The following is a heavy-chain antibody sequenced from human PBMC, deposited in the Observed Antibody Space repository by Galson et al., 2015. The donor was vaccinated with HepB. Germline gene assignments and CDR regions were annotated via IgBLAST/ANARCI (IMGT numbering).Heavy chain of an antibody. CDR2: IFPGDSET. V-gene: IGHV5-51*01. CDR1: GYTFTNYW. Sequence: QSGAEVKKPGESLKISCKGSGYTFTNYWIGWVRQMPGKGLEWMGIIFPGDSETKYSPSFQGQVTFSADKSINTAYLQWSSLKASDSATYYCARPDFAVNYYLYGMDVWGQGTTVTVSS. J-gene: IGHJ6*02. CDR3: ARPDFAVNYYLYGMDV.